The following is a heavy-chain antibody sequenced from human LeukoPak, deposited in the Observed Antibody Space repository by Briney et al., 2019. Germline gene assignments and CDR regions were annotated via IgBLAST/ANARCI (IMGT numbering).Heavy chain of an antibody. Sequence: PSXTLSLTCTVSSDSISSSNYYWGWVRQPQGKGVEWIEDIYYSGSTYYNSSLKSRLTLSVNTDRNQYSRKLSSVSASDTAAYYCARRRYYDSTGYLDWGQGTLVSVSP. D-gene: IGHD3-22*01. CDR2: IYYSGST. CDR3: ARRRYYDSTGYLD. J-gene: IGHJ1*01. CDR1: SDSISSSNYY. V-gene: IGHV4-39*01.